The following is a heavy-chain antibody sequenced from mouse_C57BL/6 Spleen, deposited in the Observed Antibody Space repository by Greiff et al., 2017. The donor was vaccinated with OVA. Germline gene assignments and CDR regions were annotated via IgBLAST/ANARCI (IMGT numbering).Heavy chain of an antibody. V-gene: IGHV5-17*01. Sequence: EVQVVESGGGLVKPGGSLKLSCAASGFTFSDYGMHWVRQAPEKGLEWVAYISSGSSTIYYADTVKGRFTISRDNAKNTLFLQMTSLRSEDTAMYYCARAYYSIYYAMDYWGQGTSVTVSS. CDR2: ISSGSSTI. J-gene: IGHJ4*01. D-gene: IGHD2-5*01. CDR1: GFTFSDYG. CDR3: ARAYYSIYYAMDY.